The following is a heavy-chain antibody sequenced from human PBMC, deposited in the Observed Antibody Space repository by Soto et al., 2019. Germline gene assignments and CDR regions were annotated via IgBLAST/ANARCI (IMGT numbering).Heavy chain of an antibody. D-gene: IGHD1-20*01. CDR2: FDPEDGET. Sequence: ASVKVSCKVSGYTLTELSMHWVRQAPGKGLEWMGGFDPEDGETIYAQKFQGRVTMTEDTSTDTAYMELSSLRSEDTAVYYCARGITLPTPLDYWGQGTLVTVSS. V-gene: IGHV1-24*01. CDR3: ARGITLPTPLDY. J-gene: IGHJ4*02. CDR1: GYTLTELS.